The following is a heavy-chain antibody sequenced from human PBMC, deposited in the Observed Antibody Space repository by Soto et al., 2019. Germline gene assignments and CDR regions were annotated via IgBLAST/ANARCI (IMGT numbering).Heavy chain of an antibody. CDR1: AVTFNSYG. CDR2: IIPIAGTP. D-gene: IGHD2-15*01. V-gene: IGHV1-69*01. J-gene: IGHJ6*02. CDR3: ARDRTPHYYYSLDV. Sequence: QVQLVQSGAEVKRPGSSVTVSCNASAVTFNSYGINWVRQAPGQGLEWMGGIIPIAGTPRYAQQFQGRVTITADESTRTSYMELSSLRAEDTAVYYCARDRTPHYYYSLDVWGQGTTVTVSS.